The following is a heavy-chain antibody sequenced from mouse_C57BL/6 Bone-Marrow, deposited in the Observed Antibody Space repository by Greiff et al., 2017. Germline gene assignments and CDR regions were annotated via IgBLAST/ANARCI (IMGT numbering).Heavy chain of an antibody. J-gene: IGHJ3*01. Sequence: VHLVESGAELIKPGASVKLSCKATGYTFTGYWIEWVKQRPGHGLEWIGEIIPGSGSTKYNEKFKGKATFTADTSSNTAYMQLSSLTTEDSAIYYCARERPGSWFAYWGQGTLVTVSA. CDR1: GYTFTGYW. CDR3: ARERPGSWFAY. D-gene: IGHD1-2*01. V-gene: IGHV1-9*01. CDR2: IIPGSGST.